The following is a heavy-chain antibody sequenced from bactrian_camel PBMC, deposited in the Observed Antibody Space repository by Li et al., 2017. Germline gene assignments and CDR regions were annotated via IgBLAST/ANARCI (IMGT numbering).Heavy chain of an antibody. V-gene: IGHV3S60*01. CDR3: ATEDYYSDYMPY. CDR2: VHMDGST. D-gene: IGHD4*01. J-gene: IGHJ4*01. CDR1: GFTIEDYD. Sequence: HVQLVESGGGSVQAGGSVGLSCTASGFTIEDYDMGWYRQGPGNKCELVSLVHMDGSTWYAASVKGRYTISRGSSKNTSYLQMNRLKSEDTALYYCATEDYYSDYMPYWGQGTQVTVS.